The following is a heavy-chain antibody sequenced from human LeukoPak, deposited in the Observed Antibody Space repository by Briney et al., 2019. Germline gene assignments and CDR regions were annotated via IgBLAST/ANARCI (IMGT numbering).Heavy chain of an antibody. CDR1: GGSISSSSYY. D-gene: IGHD4-11*01. J-gene: IGHJ4*02. Sequence: PSETLSLTCTVSGGSISSSSYYWGWIRQPPGKGLEWMGSIYQSGSTYDNLSLKSRVTLSVDTSRDQFSLKLTSVTAADTAVYYCARSEINDYSKYWGQGILVIVSS. CDR2: IYQSGST. CDR3: ARSEINDYSKY. V-gene: IGHV4-39*07.